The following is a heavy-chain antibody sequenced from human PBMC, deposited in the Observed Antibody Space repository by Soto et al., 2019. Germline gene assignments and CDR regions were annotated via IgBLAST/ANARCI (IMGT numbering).Heavy chain of an antibody. Sequence: VGSLRLSCAASGFTFSDYYMSWIRQAPGKGLEWVSYISSSGSTIYYADSVKGRFTISRDNAKNSLYLQMNSLRAEDTAVYYCARGALSRYDFWSGYPTPNYYYGMDVWGQGTTVTVSS. CDR3: ARGALSRYDFWSGYPTPNYYYGMDV. CDR1: GFTFSDYY. V-gene: IGHV3-11*01. D-gene: IGHD3-3*01. CDR2: ISSSGSTI. J-gene: IGHJ6*02.